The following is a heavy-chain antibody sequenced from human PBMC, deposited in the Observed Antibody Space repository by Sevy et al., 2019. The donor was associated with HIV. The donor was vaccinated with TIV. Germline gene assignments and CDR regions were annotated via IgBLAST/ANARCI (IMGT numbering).Heavy chain of an antibody. V-gene: IGHV1-2*02. J-gene: IGHJ4*02. CDR2: INPNSGVT. CDR3: ARGGSSNSYNHFDY. D-gene: IGHD1-1*01. CDR1: GYTFTGYY. Sequence: ASVKVSCMASGYTFTGYYMHWVRQAPGQGLEWMGWINPNSGVTKYAQNFEGKVTMTRDTSITTTYMHLNRLRSDDTAVYYCARGGSSNSYNHFDYWGQGTLVTVSS.